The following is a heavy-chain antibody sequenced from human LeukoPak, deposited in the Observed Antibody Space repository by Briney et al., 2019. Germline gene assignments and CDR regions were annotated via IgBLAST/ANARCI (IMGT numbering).Heavy chain of an antibody. CDR3: ARVSLVGGVIVTPAFDI. Sequence: SETLSLTCTVSGGSISSYYWSWIRQPPGKGLEWIGRVYTSGSTHYNPSLKTRLTMSVDTSKNQFSLKLSSVTAADTAVYYCARVSLVGGVIVTPAFDIWGQGTMVTVSS. CDR1: GGSISSYY. V-gene: IGHV4-4*07. D-gene: IGHD3-16*02. CDR2: VYTSGST. J-gene: IGHJ3*02.